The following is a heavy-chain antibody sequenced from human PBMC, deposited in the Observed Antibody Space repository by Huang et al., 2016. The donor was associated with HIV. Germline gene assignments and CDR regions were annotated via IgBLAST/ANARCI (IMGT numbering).Heavy chain of an antibody. CDR3: TSENPFDF. CDR1: GGPINSHY. CDR2: IVDSGDT. J-gene: IGHJ4*02. Sequence: QVQLQESGPGLVKPSETLSLTCTVSGGPINSHYWSWIRQSAGRGLECIGSIVDSGDTNYNPSINSGVSISVDTSKNQFSLTLTSVTAADTAMYYCTSENPFDFWGQGILVTVSS. V-gene: IGHV4-59*11.